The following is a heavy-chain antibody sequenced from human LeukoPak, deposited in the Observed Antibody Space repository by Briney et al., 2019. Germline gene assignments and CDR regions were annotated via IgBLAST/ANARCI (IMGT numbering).Heavy chain of an antibody. CDR1: GYTFINLD. D-gene: IGHD6-13*01. Sequence: ASVKVSCKASGYTFINLDINWVRQAPGQGLEWMGWMSPKNDNTGYAQKFQGRVTMTRDTSINTAYMELSSLTSDDTAVYYRARGVAAGVDYWGQGTLVTVSS. CDR2: MSPKNDNT. V-gene: IGHV1-8*01. J-gene: IGHJ4*02. CDR3: ARGVAAGVDY.